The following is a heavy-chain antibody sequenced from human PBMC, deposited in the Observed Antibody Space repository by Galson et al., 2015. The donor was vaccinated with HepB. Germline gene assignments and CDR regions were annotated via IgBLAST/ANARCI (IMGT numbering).Heavy chain of an antibody. D-gene: IGHD2-2*01. CDR1: GFTFSRYS. V-gene: IGHV3-21*01. CDR2: ISSSSSYI. J-gene: IGHJ3*02. CDR3: ARDGKRYCSSTSCWFAFDI. Sequence: SLRLSCAASGFTFSRYSMNWVRQAPGKGLEWVSSISSSSSYIYYADSVKGRFTISRDNAKNSLYLQMNSLRAEDTAVYYCARDGKRYCSSTSCWFAFDIWGQGTMVTVSS.